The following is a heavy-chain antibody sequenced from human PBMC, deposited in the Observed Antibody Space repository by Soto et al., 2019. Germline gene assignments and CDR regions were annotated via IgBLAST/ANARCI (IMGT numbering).Heavy chain of an antibody. CDR1: GFTFSNYW. CDR3: ASIVGRDV. Sequence: EVQLVESGGGLVQPGGSLRLSCAGSGFTFSNYWMSWVRQAPGKGLEWVANIKKDGSEKYYVDSVKGRFINSRDNGKNSLYLQMNDVGAEDTAVYYCASIVGRDVWGQGTTVTVSS. V-gene: IGHV3-7*05. CDR2: IKKDGSEK. J-gene: IGHJ6*02. D-gene: IGHD2-21*01.